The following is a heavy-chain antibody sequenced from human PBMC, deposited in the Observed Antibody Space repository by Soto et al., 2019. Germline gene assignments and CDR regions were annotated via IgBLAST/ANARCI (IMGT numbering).Heavy chain of an antibody. CDR3: ARDLVDCSGGSCTQHDAFDI. V-gene: IGHV4-59*01. D-gene: IGHD2-15*01. Sequence: SETLSLTCTVSGGSISSYYWSWIRQPPGKGLEWIGYIYYSGSTNYNPSLKSRVTISVDTSKNQFSLKLSSVTAADTAVYYCARDLVDCSGGSCTQHDAFDIWGQGTMVTISS. CDR2: IYYSGST. CDR1: GGSISSYY. J-gene: IGHJ3*02.